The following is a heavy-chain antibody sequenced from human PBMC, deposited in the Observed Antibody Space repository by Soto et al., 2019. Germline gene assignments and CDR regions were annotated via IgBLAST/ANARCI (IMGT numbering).Heavy chain of an antibody. J-gene: IGHJ6*02. D-gene: IGHD6-13*01. V-gene: IGHV1-58*01. CDR3: AADPGYSSPRPYYYYGMDV. CDR1: GFTFTSSA. Sequence: SVKVSCKASGFTFTSSAVQWVRQARGQRLEWIGWIVVGSGNTNYAQKFQERVTITRDMSTSTAYMELSSLRSEDTAVYYCAADPGYSSPRPYYYYGMDVWGQGTTVTVSS. CDR2: IVVGSGNT.